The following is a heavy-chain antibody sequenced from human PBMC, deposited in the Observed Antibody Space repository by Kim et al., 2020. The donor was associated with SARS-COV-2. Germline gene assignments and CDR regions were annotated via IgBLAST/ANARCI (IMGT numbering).Heavy chain of an antibody. Sequence: YANSVEDRFTCSRDHTRNTLSLQMTSLRAEDTAVYYCVGDGDPNWNMDYWGQGTLVSVSS. D-gene: IGHD1-1*01. CDR3: VGDGDPNWNMDY. J-gene: IGHJ4*02. V-gene: IGHV3-33*01.